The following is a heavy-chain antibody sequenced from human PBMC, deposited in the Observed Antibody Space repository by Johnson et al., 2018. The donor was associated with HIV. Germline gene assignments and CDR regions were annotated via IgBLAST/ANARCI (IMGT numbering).Heavy chain of an antibody. CDR1: GLTFSDYY. J-gene: IGHJ3*02. CDR2: MYSGGST. D-gene: IGHD3-22*01. Sequence: VQLVESGGGLVQPGGSLRLSCAAPGLTFSDYYMTWIRQAPGKGLEWVSGMYSGGSTWYADSVKERVIISRDNAKNTLDLQMNSLRAEDTAVYYCARDSDISLRVAGAFDIWGQWTMVTVSA. V-gene: IGHV3-66*01. CDR3: ARDSDISLRVAGAFDI.